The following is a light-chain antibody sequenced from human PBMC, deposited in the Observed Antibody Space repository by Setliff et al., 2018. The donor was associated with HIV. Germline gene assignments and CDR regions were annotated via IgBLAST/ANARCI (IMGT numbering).Light chain of an antibody. CDR3: SSYAITNTLP. Sequence: QSALPQPASVSGSPGQSITISCTGTSSDIGVSKYVSWYQQHPGRAPKLMIFEVINRPSGVSDRFSGSKSGNTASLTISGLQAEDEADYYCSSYAITNTLPFGTGTKVTVL. V-gene: IGLV2-14*01. CDR2: EVI. J-gene: IGLJ1*01. CDR1: SSDIGVSKY.